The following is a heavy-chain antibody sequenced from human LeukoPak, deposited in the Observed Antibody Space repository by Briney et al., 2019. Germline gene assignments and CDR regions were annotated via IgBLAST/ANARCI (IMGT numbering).Heavy chain of an antibody. J-gene: IGHJ4*02. Sequence: PSETLSLTCTVSGGSISSHYWSWIRQPPGKGLEWIGYIYYSGSTNYNPSLKSRVTISVDTSKNQFSLKLSSVTAADTAVYYCATLMVVIARGGDYWGQGTLVTVSS. D-gene: IGHD2-21*01. CDR3: ATLMVVIARGGDY. CDR2: IYYSGST. CDR1: GGSISSHY. V-gene: IGHV4-59*11.